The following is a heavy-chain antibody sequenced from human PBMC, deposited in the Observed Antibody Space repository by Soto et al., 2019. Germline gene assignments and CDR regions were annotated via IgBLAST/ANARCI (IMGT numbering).Heavy chain of an antibody. Sequence: SETLSLTWAVSGGSMSSGGYSWSWIRQPPGKGLEWIGYIYHNGSPYYNPSLKSRVTISVDRSKNQFSLKLSSVTAADTAVYYCARVPDVWGQGTTVTVSS. CDR1: GGSMSSGGYS. J-gene: IGHJ6*02. V-gene: IGHV4-30-2*01. CDR2: IYHNGSP. CDR3: ARVPDV.